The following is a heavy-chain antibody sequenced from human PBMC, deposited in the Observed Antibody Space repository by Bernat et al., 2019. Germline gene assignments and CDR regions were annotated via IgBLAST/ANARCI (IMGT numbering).Heavy chain of an antibody. CDR2: IFSNDEK. V-gene: IGHV2-26*01. CDR3: ARMACVSLHLGEDDDAFDI. CDR1: GFSLSNARMG. Sequence: QVTLKESGPVLVKPTETLTLTCTVSGFSLSNARMGVSWIRQPPGKALEWLAHIFSNDEKSYSTSLKSRLTISKDTSKSQVVLTMTNMDPVDTATYYCARMACVSLHLGEDDDAFDIWGQGTMVTVSS. J-gene: IGHJ3*02. D-gene: IGHD3-16*01.